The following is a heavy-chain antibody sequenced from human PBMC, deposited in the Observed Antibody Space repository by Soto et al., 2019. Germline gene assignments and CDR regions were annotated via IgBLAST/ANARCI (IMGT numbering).Heavy chain of an antibody. J-gene: IGHJ4*02. CDR3: ARGPYAGYSSGWYYFDY. D-gene: IGHD6-19*01. CDR2: IYYSGST. CDR1: GGSISSYY. Sequence: KASETLSLTCTVSGGSISSYYWIWIRRPPGKGLEWIGYIYYSGSTNYNPSLKSRVTISVDTSKNQFSLKLSSVTAADTAVYYCARGPYAGYSSGWYYFDYWGQGTLVTV. V-gene: IGHV4-59*01.